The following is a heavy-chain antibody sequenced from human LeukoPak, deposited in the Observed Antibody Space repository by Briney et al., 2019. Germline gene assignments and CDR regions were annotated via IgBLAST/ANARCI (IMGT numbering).Heavy chain of an antibody. D-gene: IGHD6-19*01. J-gene: IGHJ5*02. CDR1: GGSISSYY. V-gene: IGHV4-59*01. CDR2: IYYSGST. Sequence: PSETLSLTCTVSGGSISSYYWSWIRQPPGKGLEWIGYIYYSGSTNYNPSLKSRATISVDTSKNQFSLKLSSVTAADTAVYYCARGSIAVAAWFDPWGQGTLVTVSS. CDR3: ARGSIAVAAWFDP.